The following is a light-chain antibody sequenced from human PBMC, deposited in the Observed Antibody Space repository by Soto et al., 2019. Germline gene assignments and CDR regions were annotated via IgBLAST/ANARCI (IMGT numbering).Light chain of an antibody. J-gene: IGKJ4*02. V-gene: IGKV3-20*01. CDR3: QQYGSSPRLT. CDR2: GAS. CDR1: QSVSSSY. Sequence: IVLTQSPGTLSLSPGERPTLSCRASQSVSSSYLAWYQQKPGQAPRLLIYGASSRATGIPDRFSGSGSGTDFTLTISRLEPEDFAVYYCQQYGSSPRLTFGGGTKVDIK.